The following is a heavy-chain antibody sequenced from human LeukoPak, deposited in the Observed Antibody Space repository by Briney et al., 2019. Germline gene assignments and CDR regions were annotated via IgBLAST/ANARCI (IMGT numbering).Heavy chain of an antibody. CDR3: ALSMVTHYYYYMDV. D-gene: IGHD5-18*01. V-gene: IGHV4-34*01. CDR1: GGSFSGYY. J-gene: IGHJ6*03. CDR2: INHSGST. Sequence: SETLSLTCAVYGGSFSGYYWSWIRQPPGKGLEWIGEINHSGSTNYNPSLKSRVTISVDTSKNQFSLKLSSVTAADTAVYYCALSMVTHYYYYMDVWGKGTTVTISS.